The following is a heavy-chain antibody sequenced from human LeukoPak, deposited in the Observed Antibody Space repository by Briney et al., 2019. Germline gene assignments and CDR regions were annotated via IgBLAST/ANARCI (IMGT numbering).Heavy chain of an antibody. CDR1: GFTFSSYA. CDR2: ISGSGGST. V-gene: IGHV3-23*01. J-gene: IGHJ4*02. D-gene: IGHD5-18*01. Sequence: GGSLRLSCAASGFTFSSYAMSWVRQAPGKGLEWVSAISGSGGSTYYADSVKCRFTISRDNSKNTLYLQMNSLRAEDTAVYYCAKSARGYSYGSPTINYSDYWGQGTLVTVSS. CDR3: AKSARGYSYGSPTINYSDY.